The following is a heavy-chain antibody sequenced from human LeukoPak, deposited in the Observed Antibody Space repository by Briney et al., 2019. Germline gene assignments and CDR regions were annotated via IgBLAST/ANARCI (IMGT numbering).Heavy chain of an antibody. CDR1: GGSFSGYY. D-gene: IGHD6-19*01. CDR2: INHSGST. V-gene: IGHV4-34*01. CDR3: ARGRIAVAGTRTFDY. Sequence: SETLSLTCAVYGGSFSGYYWSWIRQPPGKGLEWIGEINHSGSTNYNPSLKSRATISVDTSKNQFSLKLSSVTAADTAVYYCARGRIAVAGTRTFDYWGQGTLVTVSS. J-gene: IGHJ4*02.